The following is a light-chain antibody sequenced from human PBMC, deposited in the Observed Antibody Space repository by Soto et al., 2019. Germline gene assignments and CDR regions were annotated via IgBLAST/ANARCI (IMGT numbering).Light chain of an antibody. J-gene: IGKJ4*01. CDR2: DTF. CDR1: QSISSW. Sequence: DIQMTHSPSSLSASGGDRVSITCRASQSISSWLAWYQQKPSKAPKLLMFDTFSLESGVSSRFSGSRSGTEFTLTISSLQPDDYATYYCQQYNSYSPLTFGGGTKVDIK. V-gene: IGKV1-5*01. CDR3: QQYNSYSPLT.